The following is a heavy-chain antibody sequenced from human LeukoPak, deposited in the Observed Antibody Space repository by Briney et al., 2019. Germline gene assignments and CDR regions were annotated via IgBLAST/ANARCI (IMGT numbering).Heavy chain of an antibody. D-gene: IGHD2-21*02. J-gene: IGHJ5*02. Sequence: AGGSLRLSCAASGFTFSSYGMHWVRQAPGKGLEWVAAIWYDGSNKYYADSVKGRFTISRDNSKNTLYLQMNSLRAEDTAVYYCAGWVVTLPDAPLDPWGQGTLVTVSS. CDR1: GFTFSSYG. CDR3: AGWVVTLPDAPLDP. V-gene: IGHV3-33*01. CDR2: IWYDGSNK.